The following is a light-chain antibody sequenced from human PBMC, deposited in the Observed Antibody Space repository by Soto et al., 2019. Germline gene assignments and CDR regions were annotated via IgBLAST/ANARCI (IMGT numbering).Light chain of an antibody. J-gene: IGKJ1*01. CDR3: LQDFNYPWT. V-gene: IGKV1-6*01. CDR2: AAS. Sequence: AIQMTQSPSSLSASVGDRVTITCRASQDIRNDLGGYQQKPGKTPKLRIFAASSLQSGVPSRFSGSGSGTDFTLTISSLQPEDFATYYCLQDFNYPWTFGQGTKVEIE. CDR1: QDIRND.